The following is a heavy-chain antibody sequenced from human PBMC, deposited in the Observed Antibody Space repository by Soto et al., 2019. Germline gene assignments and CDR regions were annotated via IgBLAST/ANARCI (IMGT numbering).Heavy chain of an antibody. CDR3: AIDTKAPTKQWSFDL. CDR1: TDSMNTNNNW. D-gene: IGHD2-15*01. Sequence: QVQLQESGPGLVKPSETLSLTCVVSTDSMNTNNNWWNWVRQPPGKGLEWIGEISRDGDARYNPSLKSRVTISVDKSKGQFSLTLSSVTAADTDVYYCAIDTKAPTKQWSFDLWGRGTLVIVSS. CDR2: ISRDGDA. J-gene: IGHJ2*01. V-gene: IGHV4-4*02.